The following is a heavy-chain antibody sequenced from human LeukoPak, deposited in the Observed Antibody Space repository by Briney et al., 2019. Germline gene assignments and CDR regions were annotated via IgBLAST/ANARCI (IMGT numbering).Heavy chain of an antibody. CDR3: ASVRDCSGGSCYWVDY. J-gene: IGHJ4*02. D-gene: IGHD2-15*01. V-gene: IGHV4-61*05. Sequence: SETLSLTCSVSGASISRSTYYWGWIRQPPGKGLEWIGYIYYSGSTNYNPSLKSRVTISVDTSKNQFSLKLSSVTAADTAVYYCASVRDCSGGSCYWVDYWGQGTLVTVSS. CDR2: IYYSGST. CDR1: GASISRSTYY.